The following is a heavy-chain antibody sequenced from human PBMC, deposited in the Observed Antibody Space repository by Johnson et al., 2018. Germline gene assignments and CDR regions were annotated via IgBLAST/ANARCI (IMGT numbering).Heavy chain of an antibody. D-gene: IGHD1-26*01. CDR1: GFTFSNYN. CDR3: ARDLSFPQL. Sequence: EVQLLESGGGVVQPGRSLRLSCAASGFTFSNYNMNWVRQAPGKGLEWVSHISSSSSYIYYADSVKGRFTISRDNAKNSLYLQMNSLRAEDTAVYYCARDLSFPQLWGQGTLVTVSS. V-gene: IGHV3-21*05. J-gene: IGHJ1*01. CDR2: ISSSSSYI.